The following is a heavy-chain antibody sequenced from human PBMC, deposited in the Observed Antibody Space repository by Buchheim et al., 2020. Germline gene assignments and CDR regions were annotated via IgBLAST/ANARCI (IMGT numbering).Heavy chain of an antibody. CDR2: INPSGGST. CDR3: ARDRGAAAGTSPGY. D-gene: IGHD6-13*01. Sequence: QVQLVQSGAEVKKPGASVKLSCKAYGYTFISYYVHWVRQAPGQGLEWMGIINPSGGSTSYSQKFQGRVTMTSDTSTSTVYMELSSLRSEDTAAYYCARDRGAAAGTSPGYWGQGTL. J-gene: IGHJ4*02. CDR1: GYTFISYY. V-gene: IGHV1-46*01.